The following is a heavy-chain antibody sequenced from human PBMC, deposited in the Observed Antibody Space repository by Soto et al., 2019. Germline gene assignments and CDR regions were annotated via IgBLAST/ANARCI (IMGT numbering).Heavy chain of an antibody. V-gene: IGHV3-53*02. J-gene: IGHJ4*02. CDR2: IYSGDST. Sequence: DVQLVETGGGLIQPGGSLRLSCAASGFTVSGNCMSWVRQAPGKGLEWVSIIYSGDSTYYADSVKGRFTISRDNSKNTLYLQMNSLRAEDTAVYYGASRFSSSWSALDYWGQGTLVTVSS. CDR3: ASRFSSSWSALDY. CDR1: GFTVSGNC. D-gene: IGHD6-13*01.